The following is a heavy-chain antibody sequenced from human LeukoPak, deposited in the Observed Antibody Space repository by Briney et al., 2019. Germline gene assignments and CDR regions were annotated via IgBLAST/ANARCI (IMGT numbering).Heavy chain of an antibody. CDR3: ANDGLSSGYSDY. D-gene: IGHD3-22*01. V-gene: IGHV3-23*01. Sequence: GGSLRLSCAASGFTFSSYAMSWVRQAPGKGLEWVSAISGSGGSTYYADSVKGRFTISRDNSKNTLYLQMNSLRAEDTAVYYCANDGLSSGYSDYWGQGTLVTVSS. CDR1: GFTFSSYA. CDR2: ISGSGGST. J-gene: IGHJ4*02.